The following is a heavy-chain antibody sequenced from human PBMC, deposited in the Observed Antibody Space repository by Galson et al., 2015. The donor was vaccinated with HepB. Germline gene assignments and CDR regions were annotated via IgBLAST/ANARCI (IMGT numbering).Heavy chain of an antibody. V-gene: IGHV3-49*03. D-gene: IGHD3-16*01. CDR3: TRDPRLYQSDY. CDR1: GFTFGDYA. CDR2: IRSKAYGGTT. J-gene: IGHJ4*02. Sequence: SLRLSCAASGFTFGDYAMSWFRQAPGKGPEWVGFIRSKAYGGTTEYAASVKGRSTISRDDSKSIAYLQMNSLKTEDTAVYYCTRDPRLYQSDYWGQGTLVTVSS.